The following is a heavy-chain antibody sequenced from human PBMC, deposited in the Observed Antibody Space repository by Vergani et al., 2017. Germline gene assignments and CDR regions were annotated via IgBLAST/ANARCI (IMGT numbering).Heavy chain of an antibody. J-gene: IGHJ4*02. D-gene: IGHD6-19*01. Sequence: EVQLVESGGGLVQPGGSLRLSCAASGFTFSSYEMNWVRQAPGKGLEWVSYISSSGSTIYYADSVKGRFIISRDNAKNSLYLQMNSLRAEDTAVYYCASGIAVAGKFDYWGQGTLVTVSS. V-gene: IGHV3-48*03. CDR3: ASGIAVAGKFDY. CDR2: ISSSGSTI. CDR1: GFTFSSYE.